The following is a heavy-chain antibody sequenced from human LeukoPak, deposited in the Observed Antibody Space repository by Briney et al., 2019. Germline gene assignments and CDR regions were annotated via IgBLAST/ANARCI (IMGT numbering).Heavy chain of an antibody. CDR1: GYTFTGYY. CDR3: ARATSTAATDGRDSY. V-gene: IGHV1-2*02. Sequence: ASVNVSCKASGYTFTGYYMHWVRQAPGQGLEWMGWINPNSGGTDYAQKFEGRVTMTRDTSISTAYMELSRLRSDDTAVDYCARATSTAATDGRDSYWGQGTLVTVSS. J-gene: IGHJ4*02. CDR2: INPNSGGT. D-gene: IGHD2-15*01.